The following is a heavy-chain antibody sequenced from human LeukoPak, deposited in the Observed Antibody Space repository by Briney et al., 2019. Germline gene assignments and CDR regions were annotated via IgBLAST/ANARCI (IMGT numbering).Heavy chain of an antibody. J-gene: IGHJ1*01. CDR2: IYYSGST. Sequence: SETLSLTCTVSGDSINTYSWHWIRQPPGKGLEWIGYIYYSGSTNYNPSLKSRVTISVDTSKNQFSLKLSSVTAADTAVYYCARGVSYYDSSGYYNEYFQHWGQGTLVTVSS. V-gene: IGHV4-59*08. D-gene: IGHD3-22*01. CDR1: GDSINTYS. CDR3: ARGVSYYDSSGYYNEYFQH.